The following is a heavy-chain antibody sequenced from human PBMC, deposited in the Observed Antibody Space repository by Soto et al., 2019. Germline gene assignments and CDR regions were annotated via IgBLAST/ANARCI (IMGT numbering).Heavy chain of an antibody. CDR1: GYTFTRYT. CDR3: ARGIATGQLDP. J-gene: IGHJ5*02. V-gene: IGHV1-3*01. CDR2: INPDNGNT. D-gene: IGHD2-15*01. Sequence: ASVKVSCKASGYTFTRYTMNWVRQAPGQRLEWMGWINPDNGNTKSSQKFQDRVIITRDTSASTTYMDLSSLRSEDTAVYYCARGIATGQLDPWGQGTLVTVSS.